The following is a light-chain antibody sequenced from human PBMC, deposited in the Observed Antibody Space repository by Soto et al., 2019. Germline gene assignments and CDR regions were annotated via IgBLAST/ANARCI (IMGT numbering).Light chain of an antibody. V-gene: IGKV1-39*01. J-gene: IGKJ5*01. CDR3: QQNYSPPPIT. Sequence: DIQMTQSPSSLSASVGDRVTITCRASQSISSYLNWYQQKPGKAPKLLIYAASRLRSGVTTRFSGSGAGTDFSLTISSLQPEDFATYYCQQNYSPPPITFGQGTRLEIK. CDR1: QSISSY. CDR2: AAS.